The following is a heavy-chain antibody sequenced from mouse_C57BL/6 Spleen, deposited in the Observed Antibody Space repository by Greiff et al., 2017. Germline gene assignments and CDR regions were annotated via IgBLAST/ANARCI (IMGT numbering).Heavy chain of an antibody. J-gene: IGHJ4*01. CDR1: GYTFTSYW. V-gene: IGHV1-50*01. D-gene: IGHD1-1*01. Sequence: QVQLQQPGAELVKPGASVKLSCKASGYTFTSYWMPWVKQRPGQGLEWIGEIDPSDSYTNYNQKFQGQAILTVDTSSSKAYMQLSSLTSDNHAVYYCARAITTVVDHYDAMDYWGQGTTVTVSS. CDR3: ARAITTVVDHYDAMDY. CDR2: IDPSDSYT.